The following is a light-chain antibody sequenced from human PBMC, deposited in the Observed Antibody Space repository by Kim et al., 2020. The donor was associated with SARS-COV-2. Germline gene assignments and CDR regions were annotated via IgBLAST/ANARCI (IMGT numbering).Light chain of an antibody. V-gene: IGLV2-14*01. CDR2: NVA. CDR3: SSYTTSASYV. J-gene: IGLJ1*01. Sequence: QSALTQPASMSGSPGQSITISCTGSSSDIGHANYVSWYQQYPGKAPKLMIFNVAQRPSGISNRFSGSKSGDTASLTISGLQAEDEADYYCSSYTTSASYVFGTGTKVTVL. CDR1: SSDIGHANY.